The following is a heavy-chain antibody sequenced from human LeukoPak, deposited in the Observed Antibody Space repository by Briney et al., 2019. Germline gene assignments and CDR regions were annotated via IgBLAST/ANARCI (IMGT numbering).Heavy chain of an antibody. CDR3: ARESAAGTCDY. V-gene: IGHV3-33*01. Sequence: PGGSLRLSCAASGFTFSSYDMHWVRQAPGKGLEWVAVLWYDGNNRYYADSVKGRFTISRDNSKNTLYLQMNSLRAEDTAVYYCARESAAGTCDYWGQGTLVTVPS. CDR1: GFTFSSYD. J-gene: IGHJ4*02. D-gene: IGHD6-13*01. CDR2: LWYDGNNR.